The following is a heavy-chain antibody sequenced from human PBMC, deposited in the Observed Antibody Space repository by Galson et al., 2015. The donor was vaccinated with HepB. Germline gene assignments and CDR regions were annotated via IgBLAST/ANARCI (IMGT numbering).Heavy chain of an antibody. D-gene: IGHD5-24*01. Sequence: SLRLSCAASGFTFDDYAMHWVRQTPGKGLKWVSGIGWNSAYIDYADSVKGRFTTSRDNAKNSLYLQMDSLRPEDTALYYCAKARSTNSYKVFDYWGQGILVAVSS. J-gene: IGHJ4*02. V-gene: IGHV3-9*01. CDR1: GFTFDDYA. CDR3: AKARSTNSYKVFDY. CDR2: IGWNSAYI.